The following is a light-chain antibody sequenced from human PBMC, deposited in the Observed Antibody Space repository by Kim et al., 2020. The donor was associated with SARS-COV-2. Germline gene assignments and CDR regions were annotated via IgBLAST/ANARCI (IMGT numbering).Light chain of an antibody. J-gene: IGLJ1*01. CDR1: SSNIGSNY. Sequence: QSVLIQPPSTSGTPGQTVTISCSGSSSNIGSNYVFWHRHVPGTAPKLLIYRNRQRPSGVPDRSSGSKSGTSASLTISGLRSEDEGDYFCSSWDDSLTGFYVFGSGTKVTVL. CDR2: RNR. V-gene: IGLV1-47*01. CDR3: SSWDDSLTGFYV.